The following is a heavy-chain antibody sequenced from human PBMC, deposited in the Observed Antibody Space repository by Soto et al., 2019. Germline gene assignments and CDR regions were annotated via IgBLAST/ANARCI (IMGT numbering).Heavy chain of an antibody. D-gene: IGHD6-6*01. CDR3: ARGTIAARDYYYGMDV. Sequence: ASVKVSCKASGYTFTSYAMHWVRRAPGQRLEWMGWINAGNGNTKYSQKFQGRVTITRDTSASTAYMELSSLRSEDTAVYYCARGTIAARDYYYGMDVWGQGTTVTVSS. CDR2: INAGNGNT. CDR1: GYTFTSYA. J-gene: IGHJ6*02. V-gene: IGHV1-3*01.